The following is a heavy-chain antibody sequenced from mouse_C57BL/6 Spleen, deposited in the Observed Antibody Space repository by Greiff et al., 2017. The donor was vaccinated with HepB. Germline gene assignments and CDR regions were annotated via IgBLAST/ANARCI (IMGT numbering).Heavy chain of an antibody. V-gene: IGHV1-55*01. CDR1: GYTFTSYW. CDR3: ARSSPTPNYYGSSYEYFDV. CDR2: IYPGSGSP. J-gene: IGHJ1*03. D-gene: IGHD1-1*01. Sequence: QVQLQQPGAELVKPGASVKMSCKASGYTFTSYWITWVKQRPGQGLEWIGDIYPGSGSPNYNEKFKSKATLTVDTSSSTAYMQLSSLTSEDSAFYYCARSSPTPNYYGSSYEYFDVWGTGTTVTVSS.